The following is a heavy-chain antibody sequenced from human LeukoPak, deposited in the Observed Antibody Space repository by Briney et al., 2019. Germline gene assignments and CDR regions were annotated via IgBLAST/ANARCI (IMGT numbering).Heavy chain of an antibody. CDR3: AREGDRASFCSGTSCFGLEY. CDR1: GFSFSNFA. D-gene: IGHD2-2*01. Sequence: GRSLRLSCAASGFSFSNFAMHWVRQAPGKGLEWVALISYDGSKEYYADSVKGRFTISRDDSDNTLFLQMNSLGPEDTSVYYCAREGDRASFCSGTSCFGLEYWGQGTLVTVSS. V-gene: IGHV3-30-3*01. J-gene: IGHJ4*02. CDR2: ISYDGSKE.